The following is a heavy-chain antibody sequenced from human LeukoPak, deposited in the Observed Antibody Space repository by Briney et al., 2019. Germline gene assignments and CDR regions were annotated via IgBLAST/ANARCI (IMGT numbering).Heavy chain of an antibody. D-gene: IGHD7-27*01. J-gene: IGHJ4*02. CDR1: GDSISSADYY. V-gene: IGHV4-61*08. Sequence: SETLSLTCTVSGDSISSADYYWTWIRQPPGKGLELVGFIYSSGSTKYNPSLKSRVTISVDTSKNQFSLKLSSVTAADTAVYYCAREGRNWGEPFDYWGQGTLVTVSS. CDR3: AREGRNWGEPFDY. CDR2: IYSSGST.